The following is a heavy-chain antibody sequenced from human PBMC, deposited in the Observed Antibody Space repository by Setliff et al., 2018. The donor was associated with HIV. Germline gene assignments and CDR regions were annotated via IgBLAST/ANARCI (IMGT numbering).Heavy chain of an antibody. D-gene: IGHD6-13*01. CDR3: ARVSIAASGPLNWFDT. Sequence: NPSETLSLTCAVYGGSFSGYYWSWIRQPPGKGLEWIGYIYYSGSTNYNPSLKSRVTISVDTSKNQFSLKLNSVTVADTAVYYCARVSIAASGPLNWFDTWGQGALVTVSS. J-gene: IGHJ5*02. V-gene: IGHV4-34*01. CDR1: GGSFSGYY. CDR2: IYYSGST.